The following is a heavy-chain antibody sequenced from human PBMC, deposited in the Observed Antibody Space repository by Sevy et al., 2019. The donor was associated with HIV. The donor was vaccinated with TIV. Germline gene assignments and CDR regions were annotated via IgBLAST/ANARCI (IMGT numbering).Heavy chain of an antibody. CDR2: IYYSGST. D-gene: IGHD4-4*01. Sequence: SETLSLTCTVSGGSISSYYWSWIRQPPGKGLEWIGYIYYSGSTNYNPSLKSRVTRSVGTSKNQFSLKLSSVTAADTAVYYCARLSPDGDTVNGENTRLKYYYYYYMDVWGKGTTVTVSS. V-gene: IGHV4-59*08. CDR1: GGSISSYY. CDR3: ARLSPDGDTVNGENTRLKYYYYYYMDV. J-gene: IGHJ6*03.